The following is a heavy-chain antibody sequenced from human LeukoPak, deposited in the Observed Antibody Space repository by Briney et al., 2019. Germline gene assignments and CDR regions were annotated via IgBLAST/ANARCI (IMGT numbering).Heavy chain of an antibody. J-gene: IGHJ6*03. CDR2: ISTSSSYI. V-gene: IGHV3-21*01. CDR3: ARAAIAAARIYYYMDV. Sequence: GSLRLSCAASGFTFSSYSMNWVRQAPGKGLEWVSFISTSSSYIHNADSVKGRFTISRDNAENSLYLQMNSLRAEDTAVYYCARAAIAAARIYYYMDVWGKGTTVTISS. D-gene: IGHD6-13*01. CDR1: GFTFSSYS.